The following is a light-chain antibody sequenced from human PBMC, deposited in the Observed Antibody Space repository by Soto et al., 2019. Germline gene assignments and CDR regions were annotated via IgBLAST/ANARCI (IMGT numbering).Light chain of an antibody. V-gene: IGKV3-15*01. CDR1: QSVSSN. CDR2: VAS. CDR3: QQYNKWALT. Sequence: EIVMTQSPGTLSVSPGERATLSCRASQSVSSNLAWYQQKPGQAPRLLIYVASTRATGIPAGFSGSGSGTEFTLTIGGLQSEDFAVYYCQQYNKWALTFGGGTKVEIK. J-gene: IGKJ4*01.